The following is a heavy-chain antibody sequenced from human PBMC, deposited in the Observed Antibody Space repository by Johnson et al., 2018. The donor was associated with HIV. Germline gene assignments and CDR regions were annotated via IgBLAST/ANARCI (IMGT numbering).Heavy chain of an antibody. CDR2: ISSNGGST. J-gene: IGHJ3*02. D-gene: IGHD2-21*02. Sequence: VQLVESGGGVVQPGRSLRLSCAASGFTFSSYAMHWVRQAPGKGLEYVSAISSNGGSTYYANSVKGRFPISRDNSKNTLYLPMNSLKTEVTAVYYCTTDRWVTLLDRDAFDIWGQGTMVTVSS. CDR1: GFTFSSYA. V-gene: IGHV3-64*01. CDR3: TTDRWVTLLDRDAFDI.